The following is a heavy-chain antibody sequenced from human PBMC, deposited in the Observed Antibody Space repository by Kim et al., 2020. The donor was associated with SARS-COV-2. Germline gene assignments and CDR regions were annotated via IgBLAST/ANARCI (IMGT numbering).Heavy chain of an antibody. CDR1: GFTFSSYS. J-gene: IGHJ2*01. D-gene: IGHD4-17*01. Sequence: GGSLRLSCAASGFTFSSYSMNWVRQAPGKGLEWVSSISSSSSYIYYADSVKGRFTISRDNAKNSLYLQMNSLRAEDTAVYYCASPSPTSYGGNPNFDLWGRGTLVTVSS. V-gene: IGHV3-21*01. CDR2: ISSSSSYI. CDR3: ASPSPTSYGGNPNFDL.